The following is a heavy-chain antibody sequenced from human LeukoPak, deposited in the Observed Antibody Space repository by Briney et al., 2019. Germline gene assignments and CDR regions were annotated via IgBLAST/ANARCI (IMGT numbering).Heavy chain of an antibody. V-gene: IGHV4-34*01. CDR2: INHSEST. J-gene: IGHJ4*02. Sequence: SETLSLTCAVYGGSFSNYYWSWIRQPPGKGLEWIGDINHSESTNYNPSLKSRVTISVDTSKNQFSLKLSSVTAADTAVYYCARANIVLMVYIDYWGQGTLVTVPS. CDR1: GGSFSNYY. CDR3: ARANIVLMVYIDY. D-gene: IGHD2-8*01.